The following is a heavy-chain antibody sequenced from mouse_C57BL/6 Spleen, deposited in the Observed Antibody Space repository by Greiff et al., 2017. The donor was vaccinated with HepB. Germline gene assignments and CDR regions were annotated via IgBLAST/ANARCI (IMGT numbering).Heavy chain of an antibody. D-gene: IGHD1-1*01. CDR3: ARSYTTVVGGSY. V-gene: IGHV1-59*01. CDR2: IDPSDSYT. CDR1: GYTFTSYW. Sequence: VQLQQPGAELVRPGTSVKLSCKASGYTFTSYWMHWVKQRPGQGLEWIGVIDPSDSYTNYNQKFKGKATLTVDTSSSTAYMQLSSLTSEDSAVYYCARSYTTVVGGSYWGQGTTLTVSS. J-gene: IGHJ2*01.